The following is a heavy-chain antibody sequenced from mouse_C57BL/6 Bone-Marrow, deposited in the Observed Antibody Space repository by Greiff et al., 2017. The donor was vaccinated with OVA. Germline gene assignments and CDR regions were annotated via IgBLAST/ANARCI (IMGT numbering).Heavy chain of an antibody. CDR2: ISSGGSYT. J-gene: IGHJ3*01. CDR1: GFTFSSYG. CDR3: ATAYYSNSLFAY. Sequence: EVKLMESGGDLVKPGGSLKLSCAASGFTFSSYGMSWVRQTPDKRLEWVATISSGGSYTYYPDSVKGRFTISRDNAKNTLYLPISSLKSEDTAMDYCATAYYSNSLFAYWGQGTLVTVSA. D-gene: IGHD2-5*01. V-gene: IGHV5-6*01.